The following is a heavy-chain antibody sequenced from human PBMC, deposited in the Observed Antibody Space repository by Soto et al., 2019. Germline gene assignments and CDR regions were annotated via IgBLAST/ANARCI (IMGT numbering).Heavy chain of an antibody. Sequence: SETLSLTCTVSGGSISSYYWSWIRQPPGKGLEWIGYIYYSGSTNYNPSLKSRVTISVDTSKSQFSLKLSSVTAADTAVYYCARSWGWMQSDSSGYYYVEAFDIWGQGTMVTVSS. CDR1: GGSISSYY. CDR2: IYYSGST. V-gene: IGHV4-59*01. J-gene: IGHJ3*02. D-gene: IGHD3-22*01. CDR3: ARSWGWMQSDSSGYYYVEAFDI.